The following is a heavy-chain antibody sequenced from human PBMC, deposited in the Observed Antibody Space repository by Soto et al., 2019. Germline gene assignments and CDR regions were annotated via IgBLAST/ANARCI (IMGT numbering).Heavy chain of an antibody. CDR2: IYVTGAV. CDR3: ARLRIATNNYKWFDP. J-gene: IGHJ5*02. Sequence: SETLSLTCSVSGAALNSGNYYWSWIRQVPGKGLEWIGHIYVTGAVDYNPSLRGRITISQDTSERQFSLNLRLVTAADTAVYYCARLRIATNNYKWFDPWGQGTLVTVSS. CDR1: GAALNSGNYY. V-gene: IGHV4-31*03. D-gene: IGHD2-21*01.